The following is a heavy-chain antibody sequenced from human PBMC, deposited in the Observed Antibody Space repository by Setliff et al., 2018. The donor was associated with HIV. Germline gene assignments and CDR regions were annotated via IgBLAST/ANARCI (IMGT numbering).Heavy chain of an antibody. CDR1: GDTLSIHP. Sequence: SVKVSCKTSGDTLSIHPISWVRQAPGRGLDWMGGSIPAFGTANYAQKFQDRVTITTDESTTTVFMELTGLRSEDTAVYYCAREVLLVPSVGGAYWCHGMDVWGQGTTVTVSS. J-gene: IGHJ6*02. V-gene: IGHV1-69*05. D-gene: IGHD2-8*02. CDR3: AREVLLVPSVGGAYWCHGMDV. CDR2: SIPAFGTA.